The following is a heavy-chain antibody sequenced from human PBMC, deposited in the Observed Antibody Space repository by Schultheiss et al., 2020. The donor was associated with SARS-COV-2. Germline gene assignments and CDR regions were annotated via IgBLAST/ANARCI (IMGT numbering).Heavy chain of an antibody. CDR1: GFTFSSYE. CDR2: ISSSSSYI. D-gene: IGHD3-22*01. V-gene: IGHV3-21*05. CDR3: ARDTYYYDSLPDY. Sequence: GGSLRLSCAASGFTFSSYEMNWVRQAPGKGLEWVSYISSSSSYIYYADSVKGRFTISRDNAKNSLYLQMNSLRAEDTAVYYCARDTYYYDSLPDYWGQGTLVTVSS. J-gene: IGHJ4*02.